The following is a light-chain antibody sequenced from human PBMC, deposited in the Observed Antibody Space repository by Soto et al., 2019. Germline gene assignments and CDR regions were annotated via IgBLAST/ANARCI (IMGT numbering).Light chain of an antibody. CDR3: SSYTTSSTYV. CDR1: ISDVGGYNY. V-gene: IGLV2-14*03. CDR2: DVS. Sequence: QSALTQPASVSGSPGQSITISCTGTISDVGGYNYVSWYQQHPGKAPKLMIFDVSNRPSGVSNRFSGSKSGYTASLAISGLQAEGEADYYCSSYTTSSTYVFGTGTKLPV. J-gene: IGLJ1*01.